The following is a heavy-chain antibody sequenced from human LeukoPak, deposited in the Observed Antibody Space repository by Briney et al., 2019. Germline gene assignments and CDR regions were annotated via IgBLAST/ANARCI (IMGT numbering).Heavy chain of an antibody. J-gene: IGHJ4*02. CDR1: GFTFSSYA. Sequence: GGSLRLSCAASGFTFSSYAMSWVRQAPRKGLEWVSAIRSTGGSTNYADSVKGRFTISRDNSKNTLFLQMNSLRAEDTAVYYCAKDTLGYCTGGVCSHFDYWGQGTLVTVSS. D-gene: IGHD2-8*02. CDR3: AKDTLGYCTGGVCSHFDY. CDR2: IRSTGGST. V-gene: IGHV3-23*01.